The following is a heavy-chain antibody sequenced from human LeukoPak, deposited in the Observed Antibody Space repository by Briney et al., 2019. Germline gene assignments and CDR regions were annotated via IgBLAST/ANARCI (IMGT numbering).Heavy chain of an antibody. J-gene: IGHJ6*02. CDR2: INSGGST. D-gene: IGHD2-2*01. CDR1: GFTVSSNY. CDR3: ARVRGGTSYCYGMDV. V-gene: IGHV3-53*01. Sequence: GGSLRLSCAASGFTVSSNYMSWVRQAPGKELEWVSVINSGGSTYYADSVTGRFTSSRDNSKNTLYPQMNSLRAEDTAVYYCARVRGGTSYCYGMDVWGQGTXVTVXS.